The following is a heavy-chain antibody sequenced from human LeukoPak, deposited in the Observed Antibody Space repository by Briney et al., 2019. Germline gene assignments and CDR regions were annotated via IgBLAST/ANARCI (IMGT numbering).Heavy chain of an antibody. CDR2: ISSSSSYI. CDR1: GFTFSSYS. V-gene: IGHV3-21*04. J-gene: IGHJ4*02. Sequence: NPGGSLRLSCAASGFTFSSYSMNWVRQAPGKGLEWVSSISSSSSYIYYADSVKGRFTISRDNSKNTLYLQMNSLRAEDTAVYYCAKRRGYSYGVFDYWGQGTLVTVSS. D-gene: IGHD5-18*01. CDR3: AKRRGYSYGVFDY.